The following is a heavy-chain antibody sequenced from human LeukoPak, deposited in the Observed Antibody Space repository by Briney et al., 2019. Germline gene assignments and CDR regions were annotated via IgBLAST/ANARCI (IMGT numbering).Heavy chain of an antibody. V-gene: IGHV3-30-3*01. CDR3: TRVADYASFDY. CDR2: ISYDGSNK. J-gene: IGHJ4*02. D-gene: IGHD4-17*01. Sequence: GGSLRLSCAASGFTFNSYAMHWVRQAPGKGLEWVSVISYDGSNKYYADSVKGRFTVSRDNSKNTLFLQMNSLRAEDTAAYFCTRVADYASFDYWGQGTLVTVSS. CDR1: GFTFNSYA.